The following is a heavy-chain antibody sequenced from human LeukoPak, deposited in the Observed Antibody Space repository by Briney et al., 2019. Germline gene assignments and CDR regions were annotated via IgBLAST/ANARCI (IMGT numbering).Heavy chain of an antibody. V-gene: IGHV3-7*01. D-gene: IGHD6-19*01. J-gene: IGHJ6*03. CDR1: GFTFSSYW. Sequence: GGSLRLSCAASGFTFSSYWMSWVRQAPGKGLEWVAHIKQDGSEKYYVDSVKGRFTISRDNAKNSLYLQMNSLTVEDTAVYYCARGSSSGWYYSHMDVWGKGTTVIVSS. CDR2: IKQDGSEK. CDR3: ARGSSSGWYYSHMDV.